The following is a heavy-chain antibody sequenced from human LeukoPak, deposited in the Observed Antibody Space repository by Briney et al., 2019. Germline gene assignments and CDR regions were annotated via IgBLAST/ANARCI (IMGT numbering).Heavy chain of an antibody. D-gene: IGHD6-6*01. CDR1: GFTFSSYW. V-gene: IGHV3-7*01. CDR2: IKQDGSEK. Sequence: GGSLRLSCAASGFTFSSYWMSWVRQAPGKGLEWVANIKQDGSEKYYVDSVKGRFTISRDNAKNSLYLQMNSLRAEDTAVYYCAGEYTTSFRDVDYWGQGTLVTVSS. CDR3: AGEYTTSFRDVDY. J-gene: IGHJ4*02.